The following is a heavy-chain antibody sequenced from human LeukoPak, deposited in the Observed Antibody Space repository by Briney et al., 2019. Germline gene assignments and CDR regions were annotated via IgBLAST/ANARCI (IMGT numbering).Heavy chain of an antibody. CDR3: ARDVGFIVGATPGAFDI. J-gene: IGHJ3*02. V-gene: IGHV3-66*01. CDR1: GFTFSSYE. D-gene: IGHD1-26*01. CDR2: IYSGGNT. Sequence: GGSLRLSCAASGFTFSSYEMTWVRQAPGKGLEWVSVIYSGGNTYYADSVKGRFTISRDNTKNTLYLQMNSLRADDTAVYYCARDVGFIVGATPGAFDIWGQGTMVTVSS.